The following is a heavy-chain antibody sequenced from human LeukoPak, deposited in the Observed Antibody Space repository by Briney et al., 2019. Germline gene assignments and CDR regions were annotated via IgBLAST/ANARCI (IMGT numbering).Heavy chain of an antibody. V-gene: IGHV1-2*02. D-gene: IGHD3-10*01. CDR3: ATLLWFGENYYYGMDV. CDR1: GYTFTGYY. J-gene: IGHJ6*02. CDR2: INPNSGGT. Sequence: ASVKVPCKASGYTFTGYYMHWVRQAPGQGLEWMGWINPNSGGTNYAQKFQGRVTMTEDTSTDTAYMELSSLRSEDTAVYYCATLLWFGENYYYGMDVWGQGTTVTVSS.